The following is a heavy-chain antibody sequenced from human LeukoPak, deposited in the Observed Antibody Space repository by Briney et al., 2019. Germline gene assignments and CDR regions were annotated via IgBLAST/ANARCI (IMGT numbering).Heavy chain of an antibody. CDR2: IYYGGST. J-gene: IGHJ6*03. CDR1: GFTFSSYW. CDR3: ARDYPLRGSSVYYYYYYYMDV. D-gene: IGHD2-2*01. Sequence: GGSLRLSCAASGFTFSSYWMTWVRQAPGKGPEWVSVIYYGGSTYYADSVKGRFIISRDNSKNTVYLQMNSLRAEDTAVYYCARDYPLRGSSVYYYYYYYMDVWGKGTTVTISS. V-gene: IGHV3-66*01.